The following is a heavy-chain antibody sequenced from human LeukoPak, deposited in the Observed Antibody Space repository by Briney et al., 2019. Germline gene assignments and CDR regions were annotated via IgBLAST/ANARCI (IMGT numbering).Heavy chain of an antibody. J-gene: IGHJ3*02. V-gene: IGHV4-34*01. CDR1: GGSFSGYY. Sequence: NPSETLSLTCAVYGGSFSGYYWSWIRQPPGKGLEWIGEINHSGSTNYNPSLKSRVTISVDTSKNQFSLKLSSVTAADTAVYYCARETPSRLTYCGGDCWGSYAFDIWGQGTMVTVSS. D-gene: IGHD2-21*02. CDR2: INHSGST. CDR3: ARETPSRLTYCGGDCWGSYAFDI.